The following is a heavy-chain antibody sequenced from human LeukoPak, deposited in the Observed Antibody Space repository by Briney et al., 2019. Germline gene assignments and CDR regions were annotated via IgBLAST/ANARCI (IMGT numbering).Heavy chain of an antibody. CDR2: ISSSGSTI. Sequence: PGGSLRLSCAASGFTFSSYEMNWVRQAPGKGLEWVSYISSSGSTIYYADSVKGRFTLSRDNAKNTLYLQMHSLRAEDTAVYYCAREAAPTARGYCGGDCYPYYYYYGRDVWGQGTTVTASS. J-gene: IGHJ6*02. CDR3: AREAAPTARGYCGGDCYPYYYYYGRDV. D-gene: IGHD2-21*02. V-gene: IGHV3-48*03. CDR1: GFTFSSYE.